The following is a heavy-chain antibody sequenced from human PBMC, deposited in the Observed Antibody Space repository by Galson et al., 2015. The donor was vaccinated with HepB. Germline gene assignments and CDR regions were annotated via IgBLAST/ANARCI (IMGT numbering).Heavy chain of an antibody. D-gene: IGHD2-2*02. V-gene: IGHV5-51*03. CDR1: GYSFTSYW. J-gene: IGHJ3*02. CDR2: ICPGDSDT. CDR3: ARRGGVVVPAAIMYAFDI. Sequence: QSGAEVKKPGESLKISCKGSGYSFTSYWIGWVRQMPGKGLEWMGIICPGDSDTRYSPSFQGQVTISADKSISTAYLQWSSLKASDTAMYYCARRGGVVVPAAIMYAFDIWGQGTMVTVSS.